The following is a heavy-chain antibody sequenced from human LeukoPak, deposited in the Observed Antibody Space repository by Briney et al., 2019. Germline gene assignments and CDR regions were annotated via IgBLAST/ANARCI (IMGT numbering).Heavy chain of an antibody. CDR1: GFTFSTYA. V-gene: IGHV3-64*02. D-gene: IGHD3-16*01. CDR2: LTGDGGTT. J-gene: IGHJ4*02. Sequence: GGSLRLSCAASGFTFSTYAIYWVRQAPGKGLEYVSALTGDGGTTYYADSVKGRFTVSRDNSKNTLYLQMGSLRAEDMAVYFCARSLGGYADYWGQGTPVTVSS. CDR3: ARSLGGYADY.